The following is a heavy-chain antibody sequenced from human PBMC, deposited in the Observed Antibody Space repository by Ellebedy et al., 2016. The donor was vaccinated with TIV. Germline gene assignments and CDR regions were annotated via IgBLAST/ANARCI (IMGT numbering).Heavy chain of an antibody. V-gene: IGHV3-11*01. D-gene: IGHD2-21*01. J-gene: IGHJ4*02. CDR1: GFTFSDFY. CDR3: ARLTVFVPSS. Sequence: GESLKISCAASGFTFSDFYMSWLRQAPGKGLELISYIVSSGTTVDYADSVKGRFTISRDNAKNSLYLQMNSLRAEDTAVYYCARLTVFVPSSWGQGTLVTVSS. CDR2: IVSSGTTV.